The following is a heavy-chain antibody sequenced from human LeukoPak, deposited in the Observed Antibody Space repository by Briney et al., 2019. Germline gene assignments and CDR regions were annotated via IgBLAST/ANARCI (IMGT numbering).Heavy chain of an antibody. D-gene: IGHD3-10*01. J-gene: IGHJ3*02. CDR1: GGSISSYY. CDR2: IYYSGST. V-gene: IGHV4-59*01. CDR3: ARGYLVGGVTDPFDS. Sequence: PSETLSLTCTVSGGSISSYYWSWIRQPPGKGLEWIGYIYYSGSTNYNPSLKSRVTLSVDTSKNQFSLKLSSVTAADTAVYYCARGYLVGGVTDPFDSWGQATMASVSS.